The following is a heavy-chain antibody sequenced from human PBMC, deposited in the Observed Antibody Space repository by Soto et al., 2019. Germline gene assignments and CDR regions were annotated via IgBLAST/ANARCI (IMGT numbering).Heavy chain of an antibody. CDR1: GFTFSSYG. CDR3: AKAPGSSWSDFDY. V-gene: IGHV3-30*18. Sequence: GSLRLSCAASGFTFSSYGMHWVRQAPGKGLEWVAVISYDGSNKYYADSVKGRFTISRDNSKNTLYLQMNSLRAEDTAVYYCAKAPGSSWSDFDYWGQGTLVTVSS. CDR2: ISYDGSNK. J-gene: IGHJ4*02. D-gene: IGHD6-13*01.